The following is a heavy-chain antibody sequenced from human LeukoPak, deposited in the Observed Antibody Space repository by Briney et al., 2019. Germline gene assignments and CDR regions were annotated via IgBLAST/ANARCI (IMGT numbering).Heavy chain of an antibody. V-gene: IGHV3-7*01. J-gene: IGHJ4*02. D-gene: IGHD1-1*01. CDR3: ARGHRGLQY. Sequence: GGSRRLSWAVTGLTFSDYWMTWVRQAPGEVLEWVATIKPDGREKYYVDSVKGRFTITRDNAKNSLYLQMNSLRAEETAVYYCARGHRGLQYWGQGTLVTVSS. CDR1: GLTFSDYW. CDR2: IKPDGREK.